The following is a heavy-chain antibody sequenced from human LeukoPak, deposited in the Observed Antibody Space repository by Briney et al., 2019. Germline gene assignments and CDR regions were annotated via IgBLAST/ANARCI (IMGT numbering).Heavy chain of an antibody. D-gene: IGHD3-3*01. J-gene: IGHJ1*01. CDR2: IIPIFGTA. V-gene: IGHV1-69*13. CDR1: GGTFSSYA. Sequence: SVKVSCKASGGTFSSYAISWVRQAPGQGLEWMGGIIPIFGTANYAQKFQGRVTITADESTSTAYMELSSLRSEDTAVYYCAGGWDFWSGYPRDFQHWGQGTLVTVSS. CDR3: AGGWDFWSGYPRDFQH.